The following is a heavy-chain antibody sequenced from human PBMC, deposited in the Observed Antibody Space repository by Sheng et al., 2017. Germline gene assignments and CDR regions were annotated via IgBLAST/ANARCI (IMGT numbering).Heavy chain of an antibody. CDR1: GGSFSGYY. V-gene: IGHV4-34*01. CDR3: ARGSSGDLGELSSPLYFDY. Sequence: QVQLQQWGAGLLKPSETLSLTCAVYGGSFSGYYWSWIRQPPGKGLEWIGEINHSGSTNYNPSLKSRVTISVDTSKNQFSLKLSSVTAADTAVYYCARGSSGDLGELSSPLYFDYWGQGTLVTVSS. D-gene: IGHD3-16*02. CDR2: INHSGST. J-gene: IGHJ4*02.